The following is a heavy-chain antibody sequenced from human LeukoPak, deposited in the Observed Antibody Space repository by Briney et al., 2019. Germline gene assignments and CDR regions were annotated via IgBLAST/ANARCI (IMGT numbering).Heavy chain of an antibody. V-gene: IGHV4-59*02. D-gene: IGHD3-16*02. J-gene: IGHJ5*02. CDR1: GDSVNSNY. Sequence: SSETLSLTCTVSGDSVNSNYWNWIRQAPGKGLEWIANIHYSGSANYNPSLKSRVTMSIDTSRNQFSLRLSSVTAADTAVYFCARRISMQVIPSGDNGLAPWGQEIVVTAS. CDR3: ARRISMQVIPSGDNGLAP. CDR2: IHYSGSA.